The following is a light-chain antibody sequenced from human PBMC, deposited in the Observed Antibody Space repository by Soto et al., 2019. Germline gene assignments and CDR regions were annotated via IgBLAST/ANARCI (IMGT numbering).Light chain of an antibody. CDR1: RSNIGSNY. CDR3: GTWDSSLGAAV. Sequence: QSVLTQPPSVSAAPGQRVTISCSGSRSNIGSNYVTWYQQLPGTAPKLLIYGNNKRPLGIPDRFSGSKSGTSATLGITGLQTGDEAHYYCGTWDSSLGAAVFGGGTQLTVL. J-gene: IGLJ7*01. CDR2: GNN. V-gene: IGLV1-51*01.